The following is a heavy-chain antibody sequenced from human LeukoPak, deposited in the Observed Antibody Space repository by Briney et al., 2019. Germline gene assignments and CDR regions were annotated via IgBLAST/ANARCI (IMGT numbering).Heavy chain of an antibody. Sequence: GGSLRLSCAASGFTFSSYAMSWVRQAPGKGLEWVSAIGGSGGSTYYADSVKGRFTISRDNSKNTLYLQMNSLRAEDTAVYYCAKDFHSSGYYFEFWAFDYWGQGTLVTVSS. D-gene: IGHD3-22*01. CDR1: GFTFSSYA. J-gene: IGHJ4*02. CDR3: AKDFHSSGYYFEFWAFDY. V-gene: IGHV3-23*01. CDR2: IGGSGGST.